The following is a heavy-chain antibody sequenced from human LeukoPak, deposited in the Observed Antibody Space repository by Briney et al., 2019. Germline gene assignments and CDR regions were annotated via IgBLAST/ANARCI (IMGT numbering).Heavy chain of an antibody. D-gene: IGHD1-7*01. CDR1: GFTFRSNR. CDR2: MNGDWSST. Sequence: GGSLCLSCAASGFTFRSNRLHWVRKGQGKGWVWGWRMNGDWSSTSYTDSVTGRFTIPRDNAKNTLYLQMNSLRAEDTAVYYCAREETRTTDYFDFWGQGTLVTVSS. V-gene: IGHV3-74*01. J-gene: IGHJ4*02. CDR3: AREETRTTDYFDF.